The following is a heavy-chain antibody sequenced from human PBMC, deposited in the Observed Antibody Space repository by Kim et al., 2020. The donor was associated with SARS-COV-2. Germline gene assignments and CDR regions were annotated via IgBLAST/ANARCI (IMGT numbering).Heavy chain of an antibody. V-gene: IGHV4-59*13. D-gene: IGHD6-19*01. CDR1: GGSLNGYF. CDR2: IRYTGRT. Sequence: SETLSLTCTVSGGSLNGYFWTWIRQSPEKGLEWNGYIRYTGRTEYNPSLKSRVTMSLDTSKNQFSLKVTSVAPADRAVYYCARLPDISGWPFDYWCQGTLVTVSS. CDR3: ARLPDISGWPFDY. J-gene: IGHJ4*02.